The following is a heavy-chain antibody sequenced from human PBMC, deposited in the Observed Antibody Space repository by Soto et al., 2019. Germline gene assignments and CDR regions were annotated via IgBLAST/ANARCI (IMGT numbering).Heavy chain of an antibody. J-gene: IGHJ6*02. V-gene: IGHV1-69*13. D-gene: IGHD4-17*01. Sequence: SVKVSCKASGGTFSSYAISWVRQAPGQGLEWMGGIIPIFGTANYAQKFQGRVTITADESTSTAYRELSSLRSEDTAVYYCARGRTTVTTLLYYYGMDVWGQGTKVTVSS. CDR3: ARGRTTVTTLLYYYGMDV. CDR2: IIPIFGTA. CDR1: GGTFSSYA.